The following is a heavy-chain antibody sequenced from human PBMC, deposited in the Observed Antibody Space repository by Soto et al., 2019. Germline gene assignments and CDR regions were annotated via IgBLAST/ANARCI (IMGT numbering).Heavy chain of an antibody. CDR1: GFPFSTYG. CDR2: ISYDGSNK. J-gene: IGHJ4*02. CDR3: AKLGYCSAGRCYADFDH. Sequence: QVQLLESGGGVVQPGRSLRLSCAASGFPFSTYGMHWVRQAPGKGLEWVAVISYDGSNKDYADSVKGRFTIARDNSKNTVYLQMNSLRTEDTAVYYCAKLGYCSAGRCYADFDHWGQGTLVTVSS. V-gene: IGHV3-30*18. D-gene: IGHD2-15*01.